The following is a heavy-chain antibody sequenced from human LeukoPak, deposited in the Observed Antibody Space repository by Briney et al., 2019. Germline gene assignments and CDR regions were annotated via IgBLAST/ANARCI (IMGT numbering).Heavy chain of an antibody. J-gene: IGHJ5*02. CDR2: INPSGGST. CDR3: ARGGHRRYYYTSGSAFDP. V-gene: IGHV1-46*01. Sequence: ASVKVSCKASGYTFTNYYIHWGRQAPGQGLEWMGLINPSGGSTNYAQKFQGRVTMTTDTSTSTAYMELRSLRSDDTAVYYCARGGHRRYYYTSGSAFDPWGQGTLVTVSS. CDR1: GYTFTNYY. D-gene: IGHD3-10*01.